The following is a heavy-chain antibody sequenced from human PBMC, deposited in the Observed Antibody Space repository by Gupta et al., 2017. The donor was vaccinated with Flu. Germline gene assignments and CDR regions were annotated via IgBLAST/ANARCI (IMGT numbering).Heavy chain of an antibody. Sequence: SSYAMSWVRQAPGEGLELVSSISASGIRTYCADSVKGRFTISRDSSKNTLFLQLNSLRADDTAVYYCTPSTPGSVTYWGQGTLVTVSS. CDR3: TPSTPGSVTY. CDR2: ISASGIRT. V-gene: IGHV3-23*01. D-gene: IGHD4-4*01. J-gene: IGHJ4*02. CDR1: SSYA.